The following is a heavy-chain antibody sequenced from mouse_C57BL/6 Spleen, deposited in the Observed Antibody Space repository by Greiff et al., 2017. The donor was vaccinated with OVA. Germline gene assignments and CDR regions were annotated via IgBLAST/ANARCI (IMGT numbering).Heavy chain of an antibody. CDR1: GYTFTSYW. Sequence: VQLQQPGAELVRPGSSVKLSCKASGYTFTSYWMHWVKQRPIQGLEWIGNIDPSDSETHYNQKFKDKATLTVDKSSSTAYMQLSSLTSEESAVYYGARGHEAMDYWGQGTSVTVSS. CDR2: IDPSDSET. V-gene: IGHV1-52*01. D-gene: IGHD6-1*01. CDR3: ARGHEAMDY. J-gene: IGHJ4*01.